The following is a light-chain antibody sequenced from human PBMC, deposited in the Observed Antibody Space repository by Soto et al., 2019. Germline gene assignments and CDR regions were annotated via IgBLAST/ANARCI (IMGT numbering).Light chain of an antibody. CDR1: QSVSTN. V-gene: IGKV3-15*01. J-gene: IGKJ1*01. CDR3: QQSTHWPRT. CDR2: GAS. Sequence: CRASQSVSTNLAWYQQKPGQVPRVLIYGASTRATEFPARFSGSGSVRAFHLTIAALQSEHFPVHSCQQSTHWPRTFPQGTKVDIK.